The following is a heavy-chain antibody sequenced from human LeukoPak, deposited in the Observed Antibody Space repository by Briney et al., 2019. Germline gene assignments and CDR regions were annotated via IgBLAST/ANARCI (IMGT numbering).Heavy chain of an antibody. J-gene: IGHJ6*02. V-gene: IGHV3-7*01. Sequence: GGSLRLSCAASGFTFSSYWMSWVRQAPGKGLEWVANIKQDGSEKYYVDSVKGRFTISRDNAQNSLYLQMNSLRAEDTAVYYCARSLGVVAPYYYYYGMDVWGQGTTVTVPS. D-gene: IGHD3-3*01. CDR1: GFTFSSYW. CDR3: ARSLGVVAPYYYYYGMDV. CDR2: IKQDGSEK.